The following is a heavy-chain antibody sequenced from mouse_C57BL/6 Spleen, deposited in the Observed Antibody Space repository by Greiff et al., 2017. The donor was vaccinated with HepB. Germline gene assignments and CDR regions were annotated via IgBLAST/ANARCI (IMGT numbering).Heavy chain of an antibody. CDR2: IYPGSGST. D-gene: IGHD2-3*01. V-gene: IGHV1-55*01. CDR3: ARGDDGYYEGAMDY. CDR1: GYTFTSYW. J-gene: IGHJ4*01. Sequence: VQLQQPGAELVKPGASVKMSCKASGYTFTSYWITWVKQRPGQGLEWIGDIYPGSGSTNYNEKFKSKATLTVDTSSSTAYMQLSSLTSEDSAVYYCARGDDGYYEGAMDYWGQGTSVTVSS.